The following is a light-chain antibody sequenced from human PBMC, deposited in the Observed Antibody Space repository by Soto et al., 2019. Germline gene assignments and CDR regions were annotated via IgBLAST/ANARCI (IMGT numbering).Light chain of an antibody. V-gene: IGLV1-40*01. J-gene: IGLJ3*02. CDR2: GNS. CDR1: SSNIGAGYD. CDR3: QSYDSSLRGPS. Sequence: QSVLTQPPSVSGAPGQRVTISCTGSSSNIGAGYDVHWYQQLPGTAPKLLIDGNSNRPSGVPDRFSGSKSCTSASLAITGLRAEDEAGYYCQSYDSSLRGPSFGVGTMLTVL.